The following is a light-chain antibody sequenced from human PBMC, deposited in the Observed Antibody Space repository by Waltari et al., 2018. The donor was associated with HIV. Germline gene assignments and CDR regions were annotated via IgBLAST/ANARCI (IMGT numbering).Light chain of an antibody. CDR3: CSYAGSYTFG. CDR1: SSDVGGYNY. J-gene: IGLJ3*02. V-gene: IGLV2-11*01. CDR2: DVT. Sequence: QSALTQPRSVSGSPGQSVTIPCTGTSSDVGGYNYVSWYQQNPGKAPKLMIYDVTKRPSGVPDRFSGAKSGNTASRTISGLQAEDEADYYCCSYAGSYTFGFGGGTKLTVL.